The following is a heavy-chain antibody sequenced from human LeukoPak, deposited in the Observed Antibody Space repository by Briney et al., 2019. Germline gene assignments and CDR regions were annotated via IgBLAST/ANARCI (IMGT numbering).Heavy chain of an antibody. CDR2: IYYSGST. CDR1: GGSISSYY. V-gene: IGHV4-59*01. Sequence: SETLSLTCTVSGGSISSYYWSWIRQPPGKGLEWIGYIYYSGSTNYNPSLQSRVTISVDTSKNQFSLKLSSVTAADTAVYYCARIFDYWGQGTLVTVSS. J-gene: IGHJ4*02. CDR3: ARIFDY.